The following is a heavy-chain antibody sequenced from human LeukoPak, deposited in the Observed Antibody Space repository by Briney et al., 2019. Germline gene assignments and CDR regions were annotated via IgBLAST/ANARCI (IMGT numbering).Heavy chain of an antibody. V-gene: IGHV1-18*01. CDR3: ARDRLRAKTPDY. CDR2: ISAYNGNT. Sequence: GASVKVSCKASGYTFTSYGISWVRQAPGQGLEWMGWISAYNGNTNYAQKLQGRVTMTTDTSTSTVYMELSSMRSEDTAVYYCARDRLRAKTPDYWGQGTLVTVSS. D-gene: IGHD4/OR15-4a*01. CDR1: GYTFTSYG. J-gene: IGHJ4*02.